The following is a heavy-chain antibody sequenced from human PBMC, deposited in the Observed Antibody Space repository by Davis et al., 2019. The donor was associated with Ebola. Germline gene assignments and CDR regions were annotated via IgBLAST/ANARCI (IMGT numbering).Heavy chain of an antibody. Sequence: SETLSLTCTVSGGSISSYYWSWIRQPPGKGLEWIGEINHSGSTNYNPSPKSRVTISVDTSKNQFSLKLSSVTAADTAVYYCARENGIAVAGTYFYFDYWGQGTLVTVSS. CDR3: ARENGIAVAGTYFYFDY. CDR2: INHSGST. D-gene: IGHD6-19*01. V-gene: IGHV4-34*01. CDR1: GGSISSYY. J-gene: IGHJ4*02.